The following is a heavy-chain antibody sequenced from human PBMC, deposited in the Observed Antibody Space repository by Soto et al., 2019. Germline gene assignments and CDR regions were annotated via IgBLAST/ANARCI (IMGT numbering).Heavy chain of an antibody. CDR3: ARGEDDYVWGSYGYTA. V-gene: IGHV4-31*03. D-gene: IGHD3-16*01. J-gene: IGHJ5*02. CDR2: IYYSGST. Sequence: SETLSLTCTVSGVSISSGGYYWSWIHQHPGKGLEWIGYIYYSGSTYYNPSLKSRVTISADTSKNQFSLKLSSVTAADTAVYYCARGEDDYVWGSYGYTAWGQGTLVTVSS. CDR1: GVSISSGGYY.